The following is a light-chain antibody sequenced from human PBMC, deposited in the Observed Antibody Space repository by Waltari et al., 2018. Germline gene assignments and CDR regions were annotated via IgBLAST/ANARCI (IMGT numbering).Light chain of an antibody. CDR3: SSYTANTRL. CDR2: DVR. CDR1: CSDVGCENC. Sequence: QSALTQPPSVSGSPGQSVTISCSGTCSDVGCENCVSWYQQPPGTAPKPIIYDVRNRPSGVSHRFSASMSGNTASLTISGLQAEDEADYYCSSYTANTRLFGGGTKLTVL. J-gene: IGLJ3*02. V-gene: IGLV2-18*02.